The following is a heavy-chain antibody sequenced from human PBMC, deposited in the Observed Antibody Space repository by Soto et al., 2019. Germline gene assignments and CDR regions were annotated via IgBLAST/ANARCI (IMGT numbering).Heavy chain of an antibody. CDR3: ARPGGYCSSTSCYGFYGMDV. Sequence: PSETLSLTCTVSGGSISSSSYSWGWVRQPPGKGLEWIGTIYYSGNTYYNPSLKSRVTISVDTSKNHFSLKLSSVTAADTAVYYCARPGGYCSSTSCYGFYGMDVWGQGTTVTVSS. J-gene: IGHJ6*02. CDR2: IYYSGNT. V-gene: IGHV4-39*02. D-gene: IGHD2-2*01. CDR1: GGSISSSSYS.